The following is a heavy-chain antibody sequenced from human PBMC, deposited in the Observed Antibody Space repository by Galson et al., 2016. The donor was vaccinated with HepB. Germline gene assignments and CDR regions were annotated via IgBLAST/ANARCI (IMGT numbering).Heavy chain of an antibody. CDR2: ISAYNGKT. V-gene: IGHV1-18*01. Sequence: SVKVSCKASGYSFTSFGFTWVRQAPGQGLEWMGWISAYNGKTNYAHKLQGRVTMTTDTSTSTAYMEMRSLRSDDTAVYYCARVQSLYYDRSADYWGQGTLVTVSS. D-gene: IGHD3-22*01. CDR1: GYSFTSFG. CDR3: ARVQSLYYDRSADY. J-gene: IGHJ4*02.